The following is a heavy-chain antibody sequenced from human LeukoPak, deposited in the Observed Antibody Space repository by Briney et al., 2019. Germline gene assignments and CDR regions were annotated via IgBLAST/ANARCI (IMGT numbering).Heavy chain of an antibody. CDR3: ATEGDYYDSSGYLRVDY. V-gene: IGHV3-21*01. D-gene: IGHD3-22*01. CDR1: GFTFSSCS. J-gene: IGHJ4*02. Sequence: GGSLRLSCAASGFTFSSCSMNWVRQAPGKGLEWVSSISSSSSYIYYADSVKGRFTISRDNAKNSLYLQMNSLRAEDTAVYYCATEGDYYDSSGYLRVDYWGQGTLVTVSS. CDR2: ISSSSSYI.